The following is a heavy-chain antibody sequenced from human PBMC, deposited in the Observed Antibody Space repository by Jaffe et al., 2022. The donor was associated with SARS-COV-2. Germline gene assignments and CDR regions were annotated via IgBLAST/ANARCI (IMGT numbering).Heavy chain of an antibody. V-gene: IGHV3-23*01. J-gene: IGHJ4*02. CDR1: GVTFKYG. D-gene: IGHD6-13*01. CDR2: LSSGDDNA. CDR3: TIAQAYSSTWYFES. Sequence: DVQLLESGGGFVQPGGSLSLSCTPSGVTFKYGLAWVRQAPGKGLEWVSALSSGDDNARYADSVRGRFTMSRDIVNHILHLRLDSLRAEDTGTYYCTIAQAYSSTWYFESWGQGTLVTVSS.